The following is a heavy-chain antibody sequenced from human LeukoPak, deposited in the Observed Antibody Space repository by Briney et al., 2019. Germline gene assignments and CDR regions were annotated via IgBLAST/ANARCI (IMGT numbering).Heavy chain of an antibody. V-gene: IGHV1-46*01. J-gene: IGHJ4*02. Sequence: GASVKVSCKASGYTFTSYGISWVRQAPGQGLEWMGIISPSDGITRYEQKFQGRVTMTRDTSTSTVYMELSSLRSEDTAVYYCARDTGSYSVLYWGQGTLVTVSS. CDR2: ISPSDGIT. D-gene: IGHD1-26*01. CDR3: ARDTGSYSVLY. CDR1: GYTFTSYG.